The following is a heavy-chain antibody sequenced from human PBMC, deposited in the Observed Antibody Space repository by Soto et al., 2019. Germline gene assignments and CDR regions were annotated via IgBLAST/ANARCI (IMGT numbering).Heavy chain of an antibody. CDR1: GGTFSSYA. CDR2: IIPVFGTA. CDR3: ARDGGVYDYSPFDY. J-gene: IGHJ4*02. V-gene: IGHV1-69*12. Sequence: QVQLVQSGAEVKKPGSSVKVSCKASGGTFSSYAISWVRQAPGQGLEGMGGIIPVFGTADYAQKFQARGTSTADESTGTAYMELSSLRSEDTAVYYCARDGGVYDYSPFDYWGQGTLVTVSS. D-gene: IGHD4-4*01.